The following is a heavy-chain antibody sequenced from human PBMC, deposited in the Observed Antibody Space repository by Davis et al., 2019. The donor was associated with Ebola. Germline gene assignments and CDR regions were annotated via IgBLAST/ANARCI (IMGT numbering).Heavy chain of an antibody. CDR1: GGSFSGYY. CDR3: ARGGWWLRSRGSFDY. J-gene: IGHJ4*02. V-gene: IGHV4-34*01. D-gene: IGHD5-12*01. CDR2: INHSGST. Sequence: SETLSLTCAVYGGSFSGYYWSWIRQPQGKGLEWTGEINHSGSTNYNPSLKSRVTISVDTSKNQFSLKLSSVTAADTAVYYCARGGWWLRSRGSFDYWGQVTLVTVSS.